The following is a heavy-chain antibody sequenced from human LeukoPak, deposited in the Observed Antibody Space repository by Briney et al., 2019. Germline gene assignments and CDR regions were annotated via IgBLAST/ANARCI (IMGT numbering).Heavy chain of an antibody. V-gene: IGHV4-4*02. CDR1: GFTFSIYAM. CDR3: AREGGFYRPLDY. Sequence: GSLRLSCVASGFTFSIYAMSWVRQPPGKGLEWIGEVHLDGRTNYNPSLKSRLVMSADLPENHISLKLTSVTAADTAVYYCAREGGFYRPLDYSGQGTLVTVSA. D-gene: IGHD3-16*02. J-gene: IGHJ4*02. CDR2: VHLDGRT.